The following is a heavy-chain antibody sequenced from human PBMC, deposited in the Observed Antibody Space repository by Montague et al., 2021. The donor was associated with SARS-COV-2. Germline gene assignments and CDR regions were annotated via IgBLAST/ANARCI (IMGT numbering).Heavy chain of an antibody. CDR3: ARLAGFHTYFAFDV. J-gene: IGHJ6*02. D-gene: IGHD6-19*01. Sequence: TLSLTCSVSGASISSGAYYWSWIRQPAGKGLGWIGRLFVSGRTSYNPSLKSRVTMSVDASENHFSLKVTSVTVADTAVYYCARLAGFHTYFAFDVWGQGTTVAVS. CDR1: GASISSGAYY. V-gene: IGHV4-61*02. CDR2: LFVSGRT.